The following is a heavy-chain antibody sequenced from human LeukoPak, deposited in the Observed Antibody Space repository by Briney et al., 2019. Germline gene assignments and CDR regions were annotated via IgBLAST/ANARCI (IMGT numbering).Heavy chain of an antibody. Sequence: ASVKVSSKASGYTFTDFYIHWVRQAPGQGLEWMGWINPNSGGADYVQKFQGRVTMTRDTSISTVYMEMSRLTSDDTAVYYCARLREDINWYFDYWGQGTLVAVSS. CDR2: INPNSGGA. CDR3: ARLREDINWYFDY. J-gene: IGHJ4*02. CDR1: GYTFTDFY. V-gene: IGHV1-2*02. D-gene: IGHD1-1*01.